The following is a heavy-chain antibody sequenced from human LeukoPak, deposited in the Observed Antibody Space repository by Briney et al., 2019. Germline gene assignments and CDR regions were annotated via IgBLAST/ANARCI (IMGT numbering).Heavy chain of an antibody. Sequence: PSETLSLTCTVSGGSISSTSYYWGWVRQPPGKGLEYIGSIYYLGSTYYNPSLKRRLTITIDTSKNQFSLRLYSVTAADTAVYYCARIRRAQSSGRKDWFDHWGQGTLVTVSS. CDR1: GGSISSTSYY. D-gene: IGHD6-19*01. CDR2: IYYLGST. V-gene: IGHV4-39*07. J-gene: IGHJ5*02. CDR3: ARIRRAQSSGRKDWFDH.